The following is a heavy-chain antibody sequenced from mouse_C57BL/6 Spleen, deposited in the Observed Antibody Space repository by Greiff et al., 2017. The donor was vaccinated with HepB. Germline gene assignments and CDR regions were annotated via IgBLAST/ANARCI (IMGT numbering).Heavy chain of an antibody. CDR3: ETAQASYFDY. V-gene: IGHV1-81*01. CDR2: IYPRSGNT. CDR1: GYTFTSYG. J-gene: IGHJ2*01. D-gene: IGHD3-2*02. Sequence: QVQLKESGAELARPGASVKLSCKASGYTFTSYGISWVKQRTGQGLEWIGEIYPRSGNTYYNEKFKGKATLTADKSSSTAYMELRSLTSEDSAVYFCETAQASYFDYWGQGTTLTVSS.